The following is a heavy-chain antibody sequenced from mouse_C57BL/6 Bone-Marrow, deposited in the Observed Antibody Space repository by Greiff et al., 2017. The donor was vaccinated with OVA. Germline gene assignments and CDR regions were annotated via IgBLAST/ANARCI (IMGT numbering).Heavy chain of an antibody. J-gene: IGHJ3*01. V-gene: IGHV5-2*03. CDR2: INSDGGST. Sequence: EVKLVESGGGLVLPGESLKLSCESNDYEFPSHDMSWVRKTPEKRLELVAAINSDGGSTYYPDTLERRFIISTDKTTKTLYLQMSSLTSEDTALYYCTRHGAFAYWGQGTLVTVSA. CDR3: TRHGAFAY. CDR1: DYEFPSHD.